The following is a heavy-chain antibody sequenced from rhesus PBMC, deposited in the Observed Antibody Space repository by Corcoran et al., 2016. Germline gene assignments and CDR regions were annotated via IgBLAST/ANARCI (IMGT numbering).Heavy chain of an antibody. J-gene: IGHJ4*01. CDR2: INGNSGST. D-gene: IGHD2-27*01. V-gene: IGHV4-80*01. CDR1: GGSFSSYW. Sequence: QVQLQESGPGLVKPSETLSLTCAVSGGSFSSYWWSWIRQPPGKGLEWIGEINGNSGSTDYNPSLKSRVTMSKDASKNQFSLKLSSVTAADTAVYYCARSGSSGTHFDYWGQGVLVTVSS. CDR3: ARSGSSGTHFDY.